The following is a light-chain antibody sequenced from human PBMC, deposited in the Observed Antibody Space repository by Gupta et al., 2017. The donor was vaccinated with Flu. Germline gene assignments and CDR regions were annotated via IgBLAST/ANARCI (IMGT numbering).Light chain of an antibody. CDR2: RNN. CDR3: AAWDNSLSGPV. J-gene: IGLJ3*02. CDR1: SSNIGSNY. V-gene: IGLV1-47*01. Sequence: QSMLTQPPSASGTPGQRVTVSCSGTSSNIGSNYVYWYQHLPGTAPNLVIYRNNERPSGVPDRFSGSKSGTSASLAIRGLRSEDEADYYCAAWDNSLSGPVFGGGSKLTVL.